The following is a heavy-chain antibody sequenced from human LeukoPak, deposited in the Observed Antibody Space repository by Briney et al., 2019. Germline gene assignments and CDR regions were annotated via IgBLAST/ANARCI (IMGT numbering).Heavy chain of an antibody. D-gene: IGHD3-10*01. J-gene: IGHJ4*02. Sequence: PGGSLRLSCAASGFTFSSYSMNWVRQAPGKGLEWVSSISSSSSYIYYADSVKGRFTISRDNAKNSLYLQMNSLRAEGTAVYYCARDHYYGSGSYTRTFDYWGQGTLVTVSS. CDR2: ISSSSSYI. V-gene: IGHV3-21*01. CDR1: GFTFSSYS. CDR3: ARDHYYGSGSYTRTFDY.